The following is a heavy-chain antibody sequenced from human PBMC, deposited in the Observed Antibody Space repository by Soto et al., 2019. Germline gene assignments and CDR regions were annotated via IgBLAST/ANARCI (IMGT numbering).Heavy chain of an antibody. Sequence: PGESLKISCKGSGYSFTSYWIAWVRQVPGKGLEWMGIIYPADSDVRHSPSFQGQVTISVDKSLSTAYLQWSSLKASDTAMYYCARQDCSGGSCYSSRHYYYGMDVWGQGTTVTVS. J-gene: IGHJ6*02. CDR3: ARQDCSGGSCYSSRHYYYGMDV. D-gene: IGHD2-15*01. V-gene: IGHV5-51*01. CDR1: GYSFTSYW. CDR2: IYPADSDV.